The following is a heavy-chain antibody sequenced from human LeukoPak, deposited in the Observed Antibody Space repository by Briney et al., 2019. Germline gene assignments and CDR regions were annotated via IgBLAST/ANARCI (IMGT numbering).Heavy chain of an antibody. CDR2: ISYDGSKK. J-gene: IGHJ4*02. V-gene: IGHV3-30*03. CDR3: ASYITMVRGRYFDY. CDR1: GFTFSNYG. Sequence: GGSLRLSCAASGFTFSNYGMHWVRQAPGKGLEWVAVISYDGSKKYYADFVKGRFIISRDNSKNTLYLQMNSLRAEDTAVYYCASYITMVRGRYFDYWGQGTLVTVSS. D-gene: IGHD3-10*01.